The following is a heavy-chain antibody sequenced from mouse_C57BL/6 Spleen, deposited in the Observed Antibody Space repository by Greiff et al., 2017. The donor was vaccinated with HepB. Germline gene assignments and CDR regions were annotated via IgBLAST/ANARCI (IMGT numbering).Heavy chain of an antibody. V-gene: IGHV5-15*04. CDR3: ARRETAQAPWFAY. J-gene: IGHJ3*01. Sequence: EVKVEESGGGLVQPGGSLKLSCAASGFTFSDYGMAWVRQAPRKGPEWVAFISNLAYSIYYADTVTGRFTISRENAKNTLYLEMSSLRSEDTAMYYCARRETAQAPWFAYWGQGTLVTVSA. CDR1: GFTFSDYG. D-gene: IGHD3-2*02. CDR2: ISNLAYSI.